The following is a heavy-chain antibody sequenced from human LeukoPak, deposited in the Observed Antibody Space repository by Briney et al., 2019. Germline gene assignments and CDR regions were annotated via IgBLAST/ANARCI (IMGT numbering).Heavy chain of an antibody. CDR2: ISSSSSYI. Sequence: GGSLRLSCAASGFTFSSYSMNWVRQDPGKGLEWVSSISSSSSYIYYADSVKGRFTISRDNAKNSLYLQMNSLRAEDTAVYYCARDRNRAAAGPMDDYWGQGTLVTVSS. V-gene: IGHV3-21*01. J-gene: IGHJ4*02. D-gene: IGHD6-13*01. CDR1: GFTFSSYS. CDR3: ARDRNRAAAGPMDDY.